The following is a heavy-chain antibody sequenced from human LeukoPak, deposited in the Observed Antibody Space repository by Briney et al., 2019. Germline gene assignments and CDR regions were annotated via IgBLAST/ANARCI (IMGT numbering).Heavy chain of an antibody. CDR3: AGGPLGYCTNGVCIK. Sequence: ASVKVSCKASGYTFTSYDINWVRQATGQGLEWMGWMNPNSGNTGYAQKFQGRVTMTRNTSISTAYMGLSSLRSEDTAVYYCAGGPLGYCTNGVCIKWGQGTLVTVSS. V-gene: IGHV1-8*01. D-gene: IGHD2-8*01. CDR1: GYTFTSYD. CDR2: MNPNSGNT. J-gene: IGHJ4*02.